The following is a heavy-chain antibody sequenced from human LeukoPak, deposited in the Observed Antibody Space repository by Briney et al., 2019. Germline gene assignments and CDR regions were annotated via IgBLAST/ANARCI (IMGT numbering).Heavy chain of an antibody. CDR1: GFTFDDYA. D-gene: IGHD6-13*01. CDR2: ISWNSGSI. Sequence: GGSLRLSCAASGFTFDDYAMHWVRQAPGKGLEWVSGISWNSGSIGFADSVKGRFTIPRDNAKNSLYLQMNSLRAEDTALYYCAKDSSSRGFDYWGQGTLVTVSS. V-gene: IGHV3-9*01. J-gene: IGHJ4*02. CDR3: AKDSSSRGFDY.